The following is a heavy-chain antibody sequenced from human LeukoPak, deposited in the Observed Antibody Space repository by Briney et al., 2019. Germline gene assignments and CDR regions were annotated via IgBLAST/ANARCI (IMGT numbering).Heavy chain of an antibody. CDR2: IYYSGST. Sequence: PSETLSLTCTVSGGSISSSSYYWGWIRQPPGKGLEWIGSIYYSGSTYYNPSLKSRVTISVDTSKNQFSLKLSSVTAADTAVYYCARHGGRSSWFDPWGQGTLVTVSS. CDR1: GGSISSSSYY. J-gene: IGHJ5*02. CDR3: ARHGGRSSWFDP. D-gene: IGHD3-3*01. V-gene: IGHV4-39*01.